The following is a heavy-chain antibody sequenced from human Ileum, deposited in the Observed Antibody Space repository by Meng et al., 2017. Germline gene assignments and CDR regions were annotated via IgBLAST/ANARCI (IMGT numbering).Heavy chain of an antibody. V-gene: IGHV3-23*01. D-gene: IGHD1-1*01. Sequence: GGSLRLSCAASGFNFNTFGMAWVRQAPGKGLQWVSTISGGDGSTYYVDSVRGRFTISKDISENTLHLQMDSLTADDTAIYYCAKLWWNGSRTFDIWGQGTEVTVSS. CDR1: GFNFNTFG. CDR3: AKLWWNGSRTFDI. J-gene: IGHJ3*02. CDR2: ISGGDGST.